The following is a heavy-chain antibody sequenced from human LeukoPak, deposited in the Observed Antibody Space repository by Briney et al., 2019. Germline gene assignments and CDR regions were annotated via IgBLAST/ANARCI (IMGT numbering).Heavy chain of an antibody. V-gene: IGHV3-21*01. CDR1: GFTFSSYS. D-gene: IGHD3-3*01. J-gene: IGHJ4*02. CDR3: ARSYGWTICGELGDY. Sequence: GGSLRLSCAASGFTFSSYSMNWVRQAPGKGLEWVSSISSSSSYIYYAHSVKGRFTISRDNAKNSLYLQMNSLRAEDTAVYYCARSYGWTICGELGDYWGQGTLDTVSS. CDR2: ISSSSSYI.